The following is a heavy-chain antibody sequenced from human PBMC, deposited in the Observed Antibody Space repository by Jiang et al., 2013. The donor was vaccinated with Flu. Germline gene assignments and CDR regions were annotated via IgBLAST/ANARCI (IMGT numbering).Heavy chain of an antibody. CDR1: GFTFSSYG. Sequence: VQLVESGGGVVQPGRSLRLSCAASGFTFSSYGMHWVRQAPGKGLEWVAVISYDGSNKYYADSVKGRFTISRDNSKNTLYLQMNSLRAEDTAVYYCAKDGQTYYYDSSGYFLFD. V-gene: IGHV3-30*18. CDR3: AKDGQTYYYDSSGYFLFD. J-gene: IGHJ4*01. D-gene: IGHD3-22*01. CDR2: ISYDGSNK.